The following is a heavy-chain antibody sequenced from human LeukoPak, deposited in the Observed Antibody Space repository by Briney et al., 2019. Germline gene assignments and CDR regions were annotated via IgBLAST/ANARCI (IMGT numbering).Heavy chain of an antibody. Sequence: SETLSLTCAVSGGSISSGGYSWRWLRQPPGEGLEWIGNIYHSGSTYYNPSLKSRVTILVDRSKNQFSLKLSSVTAADTAVYYCARGDSSGWYGGAFDIWGQGTMVTVSS. V-gene: IGHV4-30-2*01. J-gene: IGHJ3*02. D-gene: IGHD6-19*01. CDR2: IYHSGST. CDR1: GGSISSGGYS. CDR3: ARGDSSGWYGGAFDI.